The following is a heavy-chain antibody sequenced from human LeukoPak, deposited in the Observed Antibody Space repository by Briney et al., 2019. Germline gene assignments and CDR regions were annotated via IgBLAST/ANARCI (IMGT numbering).Heavy chain of an antibody. CDR3: ARVSGAAMRHDY. Sequence: GGSLRLSCAASGFTVSGNYMSWVRQAPGKGLEWVSYISSSGSTIYYADSVKGRFTISRDNAKDSLYLQMNSLRAEDTTVYYCARVSGAAMRHDYWGQGTLVTVSS. J-gene: IGHJ4*02. CDR1: GFTVSGNY. D-gene: IGHD2-2*01. V-gene: IGHV3-11*01. CDR2: ISSSGSTI.